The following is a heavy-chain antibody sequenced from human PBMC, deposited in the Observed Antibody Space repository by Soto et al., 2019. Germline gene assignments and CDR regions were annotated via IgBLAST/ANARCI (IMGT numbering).Heavy chain of an antibody. J-gene: IGHJ4*02. CDR2: IYYSGNT. V-gene: IGHV4-4*02. CDR1: GGSISSSNW. CDR3: ARLEGLATISYYFDF. D-gene: IGHD3-9*01. Sequence: PSETLSLTCAVSGGSISSSNWWSWVRQPPGKGLEWIGSIYYSGNTNYNPSLQTRVTISVDKSKSQFSLKLSSVTAADSAVYFCARLEGLATISYYFDFWGPGALVTVSS.